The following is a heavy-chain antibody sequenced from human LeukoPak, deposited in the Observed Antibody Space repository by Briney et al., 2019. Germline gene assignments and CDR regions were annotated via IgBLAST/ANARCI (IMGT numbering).Heavy chain of an antibody. D-gene: IGHD2-15*01. CDR2: IYYSGST. Sequence: PSETLSLTCTVSGGSISSYYWSWIRQPPGKRLEWIGYIYYSGSTNYNPSLKSRVTISVDTSKNQFSLKLSSVTAADTAVYYCACSRLYGSLDYWGQGTLVTVSS. J-gene: IGHJ4*02. CDR1: GGSISSYY. V-gene: IGHV4-59*08. CDR3: ACSRLYGSLDY.